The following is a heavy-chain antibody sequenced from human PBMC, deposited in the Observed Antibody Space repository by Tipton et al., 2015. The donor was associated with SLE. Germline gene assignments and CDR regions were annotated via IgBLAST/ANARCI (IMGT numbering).Heavy chain of an antibody. D-gene: IGHD2-15*01. CDR2: INHSGST. CDR3: ARQDMWGYYFDY. J-gene: IGHJ4*02. CDR1: GGSFSGYY. V-gene: IGHV4-34*01. Sequence: TLSLTCAVYGGSFSGYYWSWIRQPPGKGLEWIGEINHSGSTNYNPSLKSRVTISVDTSKNQFSLKLSSVTAADTAVYYCARQDMWGYYFDYWGQGTLVTVSP.